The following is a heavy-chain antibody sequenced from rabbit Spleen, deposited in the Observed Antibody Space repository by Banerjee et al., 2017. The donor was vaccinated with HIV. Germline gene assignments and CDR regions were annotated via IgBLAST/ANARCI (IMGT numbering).Heavy chain of an antibody. J-gene: IGHJ4*01. CDR3: ARAENIVDWAFKL. CDR2: IDSGSSGFT. Sequence: QSLEESGGDLVKPGASLTLTCIASGVSFSGNSYMCWVRQAPGKGLEWIACIDSGSSGFTYFASWAKGRFTISKTSSTTVTLQMTSLTAADTATYFCARAENIVDWAFKLWGPGTLVTVS. V-gene: IGHV1S40*01. CDR1: GVSFSGNSY. D-gene: IGHD2-1*01.